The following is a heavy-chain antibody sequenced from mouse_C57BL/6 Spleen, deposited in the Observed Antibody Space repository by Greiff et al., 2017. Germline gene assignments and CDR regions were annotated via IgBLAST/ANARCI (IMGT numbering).Heavy chain of an antibody. D-gene: IGHD1-1*01. CDR1: GFSLSTSGMG. CDR3: ARRKDYYGSSPFGYFDV. J-gene: IGHJ1*03. Sequence: QVTLKESGPGILQSSQTLSLTCSFSGFSLSTSGMGVSWIRQPSGKGLEWLAHIYWDDDKRYNPSLKSRLTISKDTSRNQVFLKITSVDTADTATYYCARRKDYYGSSPFGYFDVWGTGTTVTVAS. V-gene: IGHV8-12*01. CDR2: IYWDDDK.